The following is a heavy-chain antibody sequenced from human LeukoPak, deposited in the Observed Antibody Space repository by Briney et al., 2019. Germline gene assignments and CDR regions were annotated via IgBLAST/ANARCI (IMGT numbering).Heavy chain of an antibody. CDR1: GGSISSSSYY. Sequence: SETLSLXCTVSGGSISSSSYYWGWIRQPPGKGLEWIGSIYYRGSTYYNPSLKSRVTISVDTSKNQFSLKLSSVTAADTAVYYCARLRYYDSSAYYYAFDYWGQGTLVTVSS. CDR2: IYYRGST. D-gene: IGHD3-22*01. J-gene: IGHJ4*02. CDR3: ARLRYYDSSAYYYAFDY. V-gene: IGHV4-39*01.